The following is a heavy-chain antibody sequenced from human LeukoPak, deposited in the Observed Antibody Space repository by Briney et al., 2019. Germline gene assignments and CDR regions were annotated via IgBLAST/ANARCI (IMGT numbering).Heavy chain of an antibody. Sequence: GASVKVSCKASGYTFTGYYMHWVRQAPGQGLEWMGGIIPVFGTTTYAQTFQGRVTITADESTSTAYMELSSLRSEDTAVYYCARDSIVDGWGGWFDPWGQGTLVIVSS. J-gene: IGHJ5*02. CDR1: GYTFTGYY. D-gene: IGHD2-15*01. CDR3: ARDSIVDGWGGWFDP. CDR2: IIPVFGTT. V-gene: IGHV1-69*13.